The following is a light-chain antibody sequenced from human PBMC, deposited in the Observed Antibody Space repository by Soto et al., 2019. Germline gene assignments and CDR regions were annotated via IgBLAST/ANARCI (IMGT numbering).Light chain of an antibody. V-gene: IGLV2-14*01. Sequence: QSALTQPASVSGSPGQSITVSCTETSSDIGVYNYVSWYQQHPGKAPKVMIYDVSNRPSGVSNRFSGSKSGNTASLTISGLQADDEADYYCSSYTINSTLVFGTGTRSPS. CDR1: SSDIGVYNY. CDR2: DVS. J-gene: IGLJ1*01. CDR3: SSYTINSTLV.